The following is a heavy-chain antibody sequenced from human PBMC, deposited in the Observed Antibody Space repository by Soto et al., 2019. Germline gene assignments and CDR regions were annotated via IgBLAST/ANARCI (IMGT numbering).Heavy chain of an antibody. V-gene: IGHV3-30*18. CDR3: AKGGRQWLVTSDFNY. D-gene: IGHD6-19*01. Sequence: VQLVESGGGVVQPGRSLRLFCAASGFTFSDYAMHWVRQAPGKGLEWVAVVSHDGRNTHYADSVKGRFTISRDSSKNTVSLEMNSLRAEDTAVYYCAKGGRQWLVTSDFNYWGQGALVTVSS. CDR2: VSHDGRNT. CDR1: GFTFSDYA. J-gene: IGHJ4*02.